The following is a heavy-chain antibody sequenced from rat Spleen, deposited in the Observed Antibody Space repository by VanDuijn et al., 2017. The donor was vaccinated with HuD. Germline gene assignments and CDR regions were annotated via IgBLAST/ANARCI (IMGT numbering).Heavy chain of an antibody. Sequence: EVQLVESGGGLVQPGRSLKLSCAASGFSFSDYNMAWVRQAPKKGLEWVATISYDGSHTYYRDSVKGRFTISRDNAKSTLYLQMDSLKSEDTATYYCARHRDYYTSQPRFDYWGQGVMVTVSS. D-gene: IGHD1-2*01. J-gene: IGHJ2*01. CDR3: ARHRDYYTSQPRFDY. CDR2: ISYDGSHT. V-gene: IGHV5-7*01. CDR1: GFSFSDYN.